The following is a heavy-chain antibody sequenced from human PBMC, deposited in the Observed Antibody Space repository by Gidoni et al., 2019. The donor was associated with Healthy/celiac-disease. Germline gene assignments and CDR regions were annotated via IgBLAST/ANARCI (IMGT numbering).Heavy chain of an antibody. Sequence: EVQLLESGGGLVQPGGSLRLSCAAAGFTCSSYAMSWVRQAPGKGLEWVSAISGRGGSTSYADSVKGRFTISRDNSKNTLYQQMTSLRAEDTAVYYCAKDARGVEDYWGQGTLVTVSS. CDR1: GFTCSSYA. D-gene: IGHD3-10*01. V-gene: IGHV3-23*01. J-gene: IGHJ4*02. CDR2: ISGRGGST. CDR3: AKDARGVEDY.